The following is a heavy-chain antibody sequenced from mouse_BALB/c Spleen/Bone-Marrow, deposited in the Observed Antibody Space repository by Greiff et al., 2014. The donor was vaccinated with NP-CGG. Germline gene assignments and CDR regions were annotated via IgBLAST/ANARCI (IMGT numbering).Heavy chain of an antibody. CDR3: ARGDGKYAFAY. V-gene: IGHV1S81*02. CDR1: GYTFTTYW. Sequence: VQLQESGAELVKPGASVKLSCKASGYTFTTYWMQWVKQRPGQGLEWIGEINPSNDRTNYNEKFKRKATLTVDKSSSTAYMQLSSLTSEDSAVYYCARGDGKYAFAYWGQGTLVTVSA. D-gene: IGHD2-1*01. J-gene: IGHJ3*01. CDR2: INPSNDRT.